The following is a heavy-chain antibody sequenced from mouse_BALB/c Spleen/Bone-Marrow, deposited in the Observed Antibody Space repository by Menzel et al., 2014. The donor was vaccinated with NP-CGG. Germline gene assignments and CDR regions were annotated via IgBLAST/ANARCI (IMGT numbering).Heavy chain of an antibody. CDR2: INPSNGRT. J-gene: IGHJ2*01. D-gene: IGHD3-3*01. Sequence: VQLQESGAELVKPGASVKLSCKASGYTFTSYWMHWVKRRPGQGLEWIGEINPSNGRTNYNEKFKSKATLTVDKSSSTAYMQLSSLTSEDSAVYYCAGGRGYFDYWGQGTTLTVSS. V-gene: IGHV1S81*02. CDR3: AGGRGYFDY. CDR1: GYTFTSYW.